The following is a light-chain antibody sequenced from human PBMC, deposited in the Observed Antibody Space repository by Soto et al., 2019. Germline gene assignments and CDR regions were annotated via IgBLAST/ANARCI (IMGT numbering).Light chain of an antibody. J-gene: IGKJ4*01. CDR1: QSVSSY. CDR2: DAS. CDR3: QQRSNWPFT. Sequence: EIMLTQSPATLSLSPGERATLSCRASQSVSSYLAWYQQKPGQAPRLLIYDASNRATGIPARFSGSGSGTDSTLTISSLEPEEFGVYYCQQRSNWPFTFGGGTKVEIK. V-gene: IGKV3-11*01.